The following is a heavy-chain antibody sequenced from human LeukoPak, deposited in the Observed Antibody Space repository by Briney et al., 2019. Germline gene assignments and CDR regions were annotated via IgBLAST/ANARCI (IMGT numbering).Heavy chain of an antibody. Sequence: LSLTCTVSGGSISSGDYYWSWIRQAPGKGLEWVSYISSSGSTIYYADSVKGRFTISRDNAKNTLYLQMNSLRAEDTAVYYCAEWSGDPASWGQGTLVTVSS. D-gene: IGHD7-27*01. V-gene: IGHV3-11*01. CDR2: ISSSGSTI. CDR3: AEWSGDPAS. CDR1: GGSISSGDYY. J-gene: IGHJ4*02.